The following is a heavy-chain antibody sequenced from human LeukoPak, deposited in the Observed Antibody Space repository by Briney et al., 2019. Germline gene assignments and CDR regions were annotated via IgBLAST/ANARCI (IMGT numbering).Heavy chain of an antibody. CDR3: ASKAVAGIGRGIYYYGMDV. J-gene: IGHJ6*02. V-gene: IGHV1-2*02. D-gene: IGHD6-19*01. Sequence: GASVKVSCKASGYTFTGYYIHWVRQAPGQGLEWMGWINPNSGGTNYAQKFQGRVTMTGDTSISTAYMELSRLRSDDTAVYYCASKAVAGIGRGIYYYGMDVWGQGTTVTVSS. CDR2: INPNSGGT. CDR1: GYTFTGYY.